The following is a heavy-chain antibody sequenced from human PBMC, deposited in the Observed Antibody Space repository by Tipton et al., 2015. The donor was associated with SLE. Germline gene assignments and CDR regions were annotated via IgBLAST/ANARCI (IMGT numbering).Heavy chain of an antibody. J-gene: IGHJ4*02. V-gene: IGHV4-31*02. CDR2: IHYRRNT. Sequence: LRLSCTVSGDSISSGGYYWSWIRQHLGKGLEYIGYIHYRRNTYYNPSLRSRVSISVDTSKNQFSLKLSSLRSEDSTVYYCARVYIFDIAADLAYWGQGTLVTVSS. CDR1: GDSISSGGYY. D-gene: IGHD6-13*01. CDR3: ARVYIFDIAADLAY.